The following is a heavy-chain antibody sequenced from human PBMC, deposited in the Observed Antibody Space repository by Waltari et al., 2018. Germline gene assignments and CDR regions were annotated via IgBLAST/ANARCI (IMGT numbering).Heavy chain of an antibody. CDR1: GGSISSGGYY. J-gene: IGHJ6*03. CDR3: ARSPYYYDSSGYYYWGSYYYYMDV. D-gene: IGHD3-22*01. Sequence: QVQLQESGPGLVKPSQTLSLTCTVSGGSISSGGYYWSWIRQHPGKGLEWIGYIYYSGNTYYNPSLKSRVTISVDTSKNQFSLKLSSVTAADTAVYYCARSPYYYDSSGYYYWGSYYYYMDVWGKGTTVTVSS. CDR2: IYYSGNT. V-gene: IGHV4-31*03.